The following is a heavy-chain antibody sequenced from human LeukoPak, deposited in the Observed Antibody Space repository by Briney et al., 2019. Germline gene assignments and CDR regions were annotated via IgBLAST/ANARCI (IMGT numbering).Heavy chain of an antibody. J-gene: IGHJ4*02. CDR1: GYTFTNYG. D-gene: IGHD1-26*01. CDR2: ISAYNGNT. CDR3: ARDGRGRIVAVDDY. V-gene: IGHV1-18*01. Sequence: ASVKVSCKGSGYTFTNYGISGVGQAPGQGGEGMGWISAYNGNTNYVQKLQGRVTITTDTSTSKAYIELRSLRAGGRAAFVLARDGRGRIVAVDDYWGQGTLVTVSS.